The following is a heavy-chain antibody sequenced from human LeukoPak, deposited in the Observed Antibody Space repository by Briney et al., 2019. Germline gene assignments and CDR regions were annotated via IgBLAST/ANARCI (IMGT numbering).Heavy chain of an antibody. CDR3: ASNKWELQDY. J-gene: IGHJ4*02. V-gene: IGHV3-7*02. CDR1: GFTFSTYW. D-gene: IGHD1-26*01. Sequence: GGSLRLSCAASGFTFSTYWMSWVRQAPGKGLEWVANIKQDGIVIYYVDSVKGRFIISRDNAKNSLYLQMNSLRAEDTAVYYCASNKWELQDYWGQGTLVTVSS. CDR2: IKQDGIVI.